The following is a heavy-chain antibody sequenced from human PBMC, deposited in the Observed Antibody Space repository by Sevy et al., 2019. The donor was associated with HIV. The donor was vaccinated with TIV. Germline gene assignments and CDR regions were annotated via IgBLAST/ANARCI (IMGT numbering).Heavy chain of an antibody. CDR3: AATYYDFWSGYSTQGTVNNWFDP. V-gene: IGHV4-4*07. Sequence: SETLSLTCTVSGGSISSYYWSWIRQPAGKGLEWIGRIYTSGSTNYNPSLKSRVTMSVDTSKNQFSLKLSSVTAADTAVYYCAATYYDFWSGYSTQGTVNNWFDPWGQGTLVTDSS. CDR2: IYTSGST. J-gene: IGHJ5*02. D-gene: IGHD3-3*01. CDR1: GGSISSYY.